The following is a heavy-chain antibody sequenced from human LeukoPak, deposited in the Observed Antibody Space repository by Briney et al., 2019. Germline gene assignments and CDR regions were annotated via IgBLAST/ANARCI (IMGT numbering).Heavy chain of an antibody. CDR1: GGSISRGGYY. D-gene: IGHD6-19*01. J-gene: IGHJ4*02. V-gene: IGHV4-31*03. CDR2: IYNSGST. CDR3: ERSSGAPDY. Sequence: SQTLSLTCTVSGGSISRGGYYWSWIRQHPGKGLEWIGYIYNSGSTYYNPSLKSRVTMSVDTSKNQFSLKLSSETAADTAVYYCERSSGAPDYWGQGTLVTVTS.